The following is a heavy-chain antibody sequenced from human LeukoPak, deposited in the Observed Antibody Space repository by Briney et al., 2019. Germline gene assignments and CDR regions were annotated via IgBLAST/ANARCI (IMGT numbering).Heavy chain of an antibody. Sequence: ASVKVSCKASGGTFSSYAISWVRQAPGQGLEWMGGIIPIFGTANYAQKFQGRVTITADESTSTAYMELSSLRSEDTAVYYCARGGRGFFGVVMEMDYWGQGTLVTVSS. D-gene: IGHD3-3*01. CDR1: GGTFSSYA. CDR3: ARGGRGFFGVVMEMDY. J-gene: IGHJ4*02. CDR2: IIPIFGTA. V-gene: IGHV1-69*01.